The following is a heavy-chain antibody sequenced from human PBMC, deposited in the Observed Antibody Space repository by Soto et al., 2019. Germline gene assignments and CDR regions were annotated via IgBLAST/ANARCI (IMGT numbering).Heavy chain of an antibody. V-gene: IGHV4-39*01. CDR3: ARFPFGVVPVWFDP. Sequence: SETLSLTCTVSGGSISSSSYYWGWIRQPPGKGLEWIGSIYYSGSTYYNPSLKSRVTISVDTSKNQFSLKLSSVIAADTAVYYCARFPFGVVPVWFDPWGQGTLVTVSS. CDR1: GGSISSSSYY. CDR2: IYYSGST. D-gene: IGHD3-3*01. J-gene: IGHJ5*02.